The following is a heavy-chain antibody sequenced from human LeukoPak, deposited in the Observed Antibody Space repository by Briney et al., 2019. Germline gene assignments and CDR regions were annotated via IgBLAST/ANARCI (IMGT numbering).Heavy chain of an antibody. CDR1: GGSISSYY. CDR3: ARFMVRGVIITNYFDY. Sequence: SETLSLTCTVSGGSISSYYWNWIRQPPGKGLEWIGYIYYSGTTNYNPSLKSRVSMSVDTSKNQFSLKLSPVTAADTAVYYCARFMVRGVIITNYFDYWGQGTLVTVSS. D-gene: IGHD3-10*01. CDR2: IYYSGTT. V-gene: IGHV4-59*01. J-gene: IGHJ4*02.